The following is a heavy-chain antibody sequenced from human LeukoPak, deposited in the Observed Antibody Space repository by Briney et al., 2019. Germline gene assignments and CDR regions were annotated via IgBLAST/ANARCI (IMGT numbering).Heavy chain of an antibody. CDR2: IIPIFGTA. Sequence: ASVKVSCTASGGTFSSYAISWVRQAPGQGLEWMGGIIPIFGTANYAQKFQGRVTITADESTSTAYMELSSLRSEDTAVYYCAREGGIGVVTSGMEKWFDPWGQGTLVTVSS. CDR3: AREGGIGVVTSGMEKWFDP. J-gene: IGHJ5*02. D-gene: IGHD4-23*01. V-gene: IGHV1-69*13. CDR1: GGTFSSYA.